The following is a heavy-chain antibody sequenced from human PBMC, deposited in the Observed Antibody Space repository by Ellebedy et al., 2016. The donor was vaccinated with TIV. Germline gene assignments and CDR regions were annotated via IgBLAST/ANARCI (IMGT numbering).Heavy chain of an antibody. J-gene: IGHJ4*02. CDR3: ARGNTIPGPEPLDY. V-gene: IGHV3-66*01. CDR1: GFSVSTNY. D-gene: IGHD1-14*01. CDR2: MYAGGTI. Sequence: PGGSLRLFCAISGFSVSTNYLSWVRQAPGKGLEWVSVMYAGGTIHYADSVKGRFTISRDNSKNTLYLQMNSLRAEETAVYYCARGNTIPGPEPLDYWGQGTLITVSS.